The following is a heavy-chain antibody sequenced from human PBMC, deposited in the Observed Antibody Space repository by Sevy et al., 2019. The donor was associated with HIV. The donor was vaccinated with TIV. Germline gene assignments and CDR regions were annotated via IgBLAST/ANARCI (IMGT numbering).Heavy chain of an antibody. CDR3: MLGGDSSGWYMDYYYYYGMDV. CDR2: IRSKANSYAT. CDR1: GFTFSGSA. V-gene: IGHV3-73*01. J-gene: IGHJ6*02. D-gene: IGHD6-19*01. Sequence: GGSLRLSCAASGFTFSGSAMHWVRQASGKGLGWVGRIRSKANSYATAYAGSVKGRFTISRDDSKNTAYLQMNSLKTEDTAVYYCMLGGDSSGWYMDYYYYYGMDVWGQGTTVTVSS.